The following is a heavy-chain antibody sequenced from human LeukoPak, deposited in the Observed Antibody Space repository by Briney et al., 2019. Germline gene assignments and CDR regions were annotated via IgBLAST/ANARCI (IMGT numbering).Heavy chain of an antibody. CDR2: ISGSGGST. CDR3: AKFGSGGIGSLMASYYYGMDV. V-gene: IGHV3-23*01. J-gene: IGHJ6*02. D-gene: IGHD3-10*01. CDR1: GFTFSSYA. Sequence: GGSLRLSCAASGFTFSSYAMSWVRQAPGKGLEWVSAISGSGGSTYYADSVKGRFTISRDNSKNTLYLQMNSLRAEDTAVYYCAKFGSGGIGSLMASYYYGMDVWGQGTTVTVSS.